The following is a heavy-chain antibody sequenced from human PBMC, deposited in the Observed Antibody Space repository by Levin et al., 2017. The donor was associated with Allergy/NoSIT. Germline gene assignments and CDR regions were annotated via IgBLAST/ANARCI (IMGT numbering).Heavy chain of an antibody. V-gene: IGHV5-51*01. D-gene: IGHD3-16*02. CDR3: ARRDVWGSYRPLYYFDY. CDR2: IYPGDSDT. Sequence: GESLKISCKGSGYSFTSYWIGWVRQMPGKGLEWMGIIYPGDSDTRYSPSFQGQVTISADKSISTAYLQWSSLKASDTAMYYCARRDVWGSYRPLYYFDYWGQGTLVTVSS. J-gene: IGHJ4*02. CDR1: GYSFTSYW.